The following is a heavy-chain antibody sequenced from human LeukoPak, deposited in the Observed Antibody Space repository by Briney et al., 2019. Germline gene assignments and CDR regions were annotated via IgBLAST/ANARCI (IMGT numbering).Heavy chain of an antibody. CDR1: GFTFSSYS. Sequence: GGSLRLSCAASGFTFSSYSMNWVRQAPGKGLEWVSVIYSGGSTYYADSVKGRFTISRDNSKNTLHLQMNSLRAEDTAVCYCARGIVVVAATDYYYGMDVWGQGTTVTVSS. CDR3: ARGIVVVAATDYYYGMDV. J-gene: IGHJ6*02. V-gene: IGHV3-53*01. D-gene: IGHD2-15*01. CDR2: IYSGGST.